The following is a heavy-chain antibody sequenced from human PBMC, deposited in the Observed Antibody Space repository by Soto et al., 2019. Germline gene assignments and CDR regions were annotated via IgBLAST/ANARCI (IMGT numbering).Heavy chain of an antibody. CDR2: IYYSGST. CDR1: GGSISSSSYY. D-gene: IGHD3-10*01. CDR3: ARLEWRFGTPQVDR. J-gene: IGHJ4*02. V-gene: IGHV4-39*01. Sequence: PSETLSLTCTVSGGSISSSSYYWGWIRQPPGKGLEWIGSIYYSGSTYYNPSLKSRVTISVDTSKNQFSLKLSSVTAADTAVYYCARLEWRFGTPQVDRWGQGTLVTVSS.